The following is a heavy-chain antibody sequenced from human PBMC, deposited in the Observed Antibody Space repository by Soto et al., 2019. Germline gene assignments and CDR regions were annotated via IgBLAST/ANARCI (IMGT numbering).Heavy chain of an antibody. V-gene: IGHV3-21*06. Sequence: GGSLRLSCAASGFTFTRYSMNRVRQAPGKGLEWVSSISSTTNYIYYGDSMKGRFTISRDNAKNSLYLQMNSLRAEDTAVYYCVRYSQGFDYWGQGTLVTVSS. D-gene: IGHD4-4*01. CDR1: GFTFTRYS. J-gene: IGHJ4*02. CDR3: VRYSQGFDY. CDR2: ISSTTNYI.